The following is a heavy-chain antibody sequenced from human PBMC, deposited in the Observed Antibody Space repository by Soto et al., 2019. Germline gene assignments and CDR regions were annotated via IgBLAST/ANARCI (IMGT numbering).Heavy chain of an antibody. CDR2: TRKKANSYTT. D-gene: IGHD4-4*01. CDR1: GFTFSDYY. J-gene: IGHJ4*02. CDR3: ARAYSTYYFDY. Sequence: EVQLVESGGGLVQPGGSLRLSCAASGFTFSDYYIDWVRQAPGKGLEWVGRTRKKANSYTTEYAASVKGRFTISRDDSKNSLDLQMNSLETEDTAVYYCARAYSTYYFDYWGQGTLVTVSS. V-gene: IGHV3-72*01.